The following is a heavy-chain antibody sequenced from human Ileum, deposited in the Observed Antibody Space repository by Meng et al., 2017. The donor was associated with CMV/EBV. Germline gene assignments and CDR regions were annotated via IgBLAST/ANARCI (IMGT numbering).Heavy chain of an antibody. CDR2: MYFSGIA. J-gene: IGHJ4*02. V-gene: IGHV4-39*07. D-gene: IGHD1-26*01. CDR1: GDPISSGSHS. Sequence: QMPLPQPGPGRVKPAETLSLTCTASGDPISSGSHSWAWFRQPPGKRLEWIGSMYFSGIADYNPSLKSRVTISLHATQKQFSLRLTSVTAADSAVYFCARDLTNKWFYYWGQGTLVTVSS. CDR3: ARDLTNKWFYY.